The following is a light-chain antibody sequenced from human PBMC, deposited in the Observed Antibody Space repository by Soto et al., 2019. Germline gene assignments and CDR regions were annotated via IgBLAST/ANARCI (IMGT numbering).Light chain of an antibody. CDR1: QSVTSNY. Sequence: EVVLTQSPGTLSLSPGDRASLSCRASQSVTSNYLGWYQQKPGQAPRLLIYGASSRATGIADRFSGSRSGTEFTLTISSLQPEDFASYYCLQDYGDSWTFGQGTKVDIK. J-gene: IGKJ1*01. V-gene: IGKV3-20*01. CDR3: LQDYGDSWT. CDR2: GAS.